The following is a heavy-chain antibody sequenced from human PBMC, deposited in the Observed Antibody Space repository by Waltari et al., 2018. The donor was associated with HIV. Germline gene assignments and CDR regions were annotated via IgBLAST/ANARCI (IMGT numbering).Heavy chain of an antibody. CDR3: ARGWYIDY. V-gene: IGHV3-74*03. CDR2: INPEGTIT. J-gene: IGHJ4*02. Sequence: EVLLVESGGGSVQPGGSLTLSCAAPGFTFSSHWMLWVRQVPGKGLVWVSRINPEGTITTYADSVKGRFTVSRDNAKNTLYLQMNSLRVEDTALYYCARGWYIDYWGQGTLVTVSS. CDR1: GFTFSSHW. D-gene: IGHD6-19*01.